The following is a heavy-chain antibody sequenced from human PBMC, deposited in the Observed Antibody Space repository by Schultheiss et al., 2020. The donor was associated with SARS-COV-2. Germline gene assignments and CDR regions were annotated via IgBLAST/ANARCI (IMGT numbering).Heavy chain of an antibody. CDR3: AAGPAAGIPH. V-gene: IGHV3-7*01. D-gene: IGHD6-13*01. CDR2: IKQDGSVK. J-gene: IGHJ4*02. Sequence: RGSLRLSCAASGFTFRNYWMSWVRQAPGKGLEWVANIKQDGSVKHYVASVRGRFIASRDNAKNSLDLQMNSLRGEDTAVYYCAAGPAAGIPHWGQGTLVTVSS. CDR1: GFTFRNYW.